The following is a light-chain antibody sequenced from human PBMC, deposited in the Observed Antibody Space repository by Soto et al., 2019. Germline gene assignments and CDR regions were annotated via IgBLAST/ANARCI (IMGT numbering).Light chain of an antibody. CDR2: DAS. CDR1: QSVRSY. J-gene: IGKJ4*01. Sequence: EIVLTQSPATLSLSPGERATLSCRASQSVRSYLAWYRQKPGQAPRLLIYDASNRATGIPARFSASGSGTDFTLTISSLEPEDFAVYYCQQRSNWLLTFGGGTKVEIK. V-gene: IGKV3-11*01. CDR3: QQRSNWLLT.